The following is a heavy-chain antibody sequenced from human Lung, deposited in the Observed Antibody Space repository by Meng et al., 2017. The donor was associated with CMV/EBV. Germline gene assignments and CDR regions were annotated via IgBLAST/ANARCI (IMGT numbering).Heavy chain of an antibody. J-gene: IGHJ3*02. D-gene: IGHD2-2*03. Sequence: SVKVSCKTTGGTFASHTISWVRQAPGQRLEWMGRIIPFLDMTNYAQMFQGRISITADRSTSTAYMELNSLKSEDTAIYYCASGYCNGNSCHSAFDMWGPGTRVTFSS. CDR3: ASGYCNGNSCHSAFDM. V-gene: IGHV1-69*02. CDR2: IIPFLDMT. CDR1: GGTFASHT.